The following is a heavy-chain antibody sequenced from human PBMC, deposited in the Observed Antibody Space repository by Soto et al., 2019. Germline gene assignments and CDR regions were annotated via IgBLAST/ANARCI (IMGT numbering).Heavy chain of an antibody. V-gene: IGHV3-7*01. J-gene: IGHJ4*02. Sequence: EVQLVESGGGLVQPGGSLRLSCAASGFTFSSYWMSWVRQAPGKGLEWVPNIKQDGSEKYYVDSVKGRFTISRDNAKNSLYLQMNSLRAEDTAVYYCARDAALPAGTCFDYWGQGTLVTVSS. CDR2: IKQDGSEK. CDR3: ARDAALPAGTCFDY. CDR1: GFTFSSYW. D-gene: IGHD6-19*01.